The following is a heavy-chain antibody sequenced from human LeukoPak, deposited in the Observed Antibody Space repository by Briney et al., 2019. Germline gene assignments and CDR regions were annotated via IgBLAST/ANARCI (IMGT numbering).Heavy chain of an antibody. CDR2: IYYSGST. J-gene: IGHJ4*02. D-gene: IGHD1-26*01. Sequence: SETLSLTCTVSGGSISSSSYYWGWIRQPPGKGLEWIGSIYYSGSTYYNPSLKSRVTISVDTSKNQFSLKLSSVTAADTAVYYCARGRGSHDYWGQGTLVTVSS. CDR1: GGSISSSSYY. CDR3: ARGRGSHDY. V-gene: IGHV4-39*01.